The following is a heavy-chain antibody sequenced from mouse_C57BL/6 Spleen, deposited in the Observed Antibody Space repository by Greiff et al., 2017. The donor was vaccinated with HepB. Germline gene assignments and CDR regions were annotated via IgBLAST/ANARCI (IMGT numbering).Heavy chain of an antibody. CDR1: GYTFTSYW. V-gene: IGHV1-69*01. Sequence: QVQLKQSGAELVMPGASVKLSCKASGYTFTSYWMHWVKQRPGQGLEWIGEIDPSDSYTNYNQKFKGKSTLTVDKSYSTAYMQLSSLTSEDSAVYYCARSGSGYAMDYWGQGTSVTVSS. D-gene: IGHD3-1*01. CDR3: ARSGSGYAMDY. CDR2: IDPSDSYT. J-gene: IGHJ4*01.